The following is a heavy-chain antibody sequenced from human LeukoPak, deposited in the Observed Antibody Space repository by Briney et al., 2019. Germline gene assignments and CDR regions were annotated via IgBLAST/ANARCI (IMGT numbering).Heavy chain of an antibody. CDR2: IYPGDSDT. Sequence: GESLKISCKGSGYTFTNYWIGWVRQMPGKGLEWMGIIYPGDSDTRYSPSFQGQVTISADRSISTAYLQWSSLKASDTAMYYCARHVFVSNSGSYQSWFDPWGQGTLVTVSS. CDR1: GYTFTNYW. D-gene: IGHD3-10*01. V-gene: IGHV5-51*01. J-gene: IGHJ5*02. CDR3: ARHVFVSNSGSYQSWFDP.